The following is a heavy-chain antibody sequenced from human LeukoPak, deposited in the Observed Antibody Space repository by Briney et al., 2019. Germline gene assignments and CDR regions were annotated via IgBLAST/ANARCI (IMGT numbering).Heavy chain of an antibody. D-gene: IGHD6-13*01. Sequence: GGSLRLSCAASGFTVSSNFLSWVRQAPGKGLEWVSVIYSGDSGDYTYYADSVKGRFTISRDDSKNTLYLQMNSLRVEDAAVYYCARETAAAGNRHFDYWGQGTLVTVSS. V-gene: IGHV3-66*01. CDR1: GFTVSSNF. J-gene: IGHJ4*02. CDR2: IYSGDSGDYT. CDR3: ARETAAAGNRHFDY.